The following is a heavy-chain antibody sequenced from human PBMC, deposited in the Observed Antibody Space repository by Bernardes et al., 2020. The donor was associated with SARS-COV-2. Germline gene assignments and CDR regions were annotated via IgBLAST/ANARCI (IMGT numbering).Heavy chain of an antibody. V-gene: IGHV4-59*11. D-gene: IGHD2-2*01. CDR2: IYYRGNS. CDR1: GVSIGDHY. J-gene: IGHJ6*02. Sequence: TLSLTCTVSGVSIGDHYWSWIRQPPGKRLEWIGYIYYRGNSYNPSLKSRVAISVDTSKNHFSLRLNSVTAADTAVYYCARVDCSSDSCYYHMDVWGQGTTVIVSS. CDR3: ARVDCSSDSCYYHMDV.